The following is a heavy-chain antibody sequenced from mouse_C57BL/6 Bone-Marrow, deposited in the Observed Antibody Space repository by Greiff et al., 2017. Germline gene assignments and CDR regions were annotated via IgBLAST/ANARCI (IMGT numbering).Heavy chain of an antibody. CDR3: ARQGHWYFDV. Sequence: EVQLVESGGDLVKPGGSLKLSCAASGFTFSSYGMSWVRQTPDKRLEWVATISSGGSYTYYPDSVKGRFTISRDNAKNTLYLQMSSLKSEDTAKYYCARQGHWYFDVWGTGTTVTVSS. J-gene: IGHJ1*03. CDR1: GFTFSSYG. CDR2: ISSGGSYT. V-gene: IGHV5-6*01.